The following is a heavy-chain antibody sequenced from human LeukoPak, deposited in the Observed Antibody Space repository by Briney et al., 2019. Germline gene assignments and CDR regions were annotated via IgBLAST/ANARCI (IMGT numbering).Heavy chain of an antibody. Sequence: PGGSLRLSCAASGFIFNNYAMGWVRQAPGKGLEWVSAISGNGDNTYYADSVRGRFTIFRDNSKNTLYMQMNSLRAEDTAVYYCAKDLGYYDSSGYYSYFDYWGQGTLVTVSS. CDR1: GFIFNNYA. V-gene: IGHV3-23*01. CDR2: ISGNGDNT. CDR3: AKDLGYYDSSGYYSYFDY. D-gene: IGHD3-22*01. J-gene: IGHJ4*02.